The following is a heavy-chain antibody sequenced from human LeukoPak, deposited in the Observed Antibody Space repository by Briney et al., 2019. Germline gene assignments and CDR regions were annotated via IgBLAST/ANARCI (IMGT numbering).Heavy chain of an antibody. CDR1: GFTFSSYA. CDR2: ISSNGGST. J-gene: IGHJ4*02. D-gene: IGHD5-18*01. Sequence: PGGSLRLSCAASGFTFSSYAMHWVRQAPGKGLEYVSAISSNGGSTYYANSVKGRFTISRDNSKNTLYLQMSSLRGEDTAVYYCARVDTTMVATIDYWGQGTLVTVPS. V-gene: IGHV3-64*01. CDR3: ARVDTTMVATIDY.